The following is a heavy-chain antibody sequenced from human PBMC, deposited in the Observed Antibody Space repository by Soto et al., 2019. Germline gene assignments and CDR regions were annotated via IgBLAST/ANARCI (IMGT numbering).Heavy chain of an antibody. V-gene: IGHV3-53*01. CDR3: ARDFKDLTNFYYYGMDL. Sequence: PGGSLRLSCAGSGFTVSSLDMSWVRQAPGKGLEWVSVLYRGGSRYYADSVKCRFTISRDNSKSILYLQMNSLRAEDTAVYYCARDFKDLTNFYYYGMDLWGQGTPVTVYS. CDR1: GFTVSSLD. J-gene: IGHJ6*02. D-gene: IGHD3-9*01. CDR2: LYRGGSR.